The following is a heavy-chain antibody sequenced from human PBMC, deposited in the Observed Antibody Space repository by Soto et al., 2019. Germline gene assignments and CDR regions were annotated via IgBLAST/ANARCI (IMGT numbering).Heavy chain of an antibody. Sequence: GASVKVSCKASGYTFTSYGISWVRQAPGQGLEWMGWISAYNGNTNYAQKLQGRVTMTTDTSTSTAYMELRSLRSDDTAVYYCARDQGSVFGSGSPSYYYGMDVWGQGTTVTVS. D-gene: IGHD3-10*01. V-gene: IGHV1-18*01. J-gene: IGHJ6*02. CDR2: ISAYNGNT. CDR1: GYTFTSYG. CDR3: ARDQGSVFGSGSPSYYYGMDV.